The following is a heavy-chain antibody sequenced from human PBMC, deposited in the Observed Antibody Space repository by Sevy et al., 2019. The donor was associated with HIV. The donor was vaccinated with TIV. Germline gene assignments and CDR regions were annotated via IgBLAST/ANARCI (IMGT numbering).Heavy chain of an antibody. CDR1: GFTFSTYA. CDR2: ITYSGVNT. V-gene: IGHV3-23*01. D-gene: IGHD3-10*01. J-gene: IGHJ4*02. CDR3: AKDRVSGTYYTGDFDY. Sequence: GSLKISCAASGFTFSTYAMTWVRQAPGKGLEWVSVITYSGVNTYYADSVKGRFTISRDNSKNKLYLQMNSLRAEDTAVYYCAKDRVSGTYYTGDFDYWGQGTLVTVSS.